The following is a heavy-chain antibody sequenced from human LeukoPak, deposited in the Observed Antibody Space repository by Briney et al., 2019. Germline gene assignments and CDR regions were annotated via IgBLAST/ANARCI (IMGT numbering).Heavy chain of an antibody. CDR1: EFTFSSYG. J-gene: IGHJ3*02. CDR2: ISYNGSNK. Sequence: GGSLRLSCAASEFTFSSYGMHWVRQAPGKGLEWVAVISYNGSNKYYADSVKGRFTISRDNSKNTLYLQMNSLRAEDTAVYYCAKDHGGIAIWGQGTMVTVSS. CDR3: AKDHGGIAI. D-gene: IGHD6-13*01. V-gene: IGHV3-30*18.